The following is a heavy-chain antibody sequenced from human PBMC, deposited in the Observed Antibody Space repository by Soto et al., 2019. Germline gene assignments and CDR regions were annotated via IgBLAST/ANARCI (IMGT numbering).Heavy chain of an antibody. J-gene: IGHJ6*02. CDR1: GFTFSSYA. CDR2: ISYDGSNK. CDR3: ARDGEEYGVVVAATLYYYGMDV. V-gene: IGHV3-30-3*01. Sequence: QVQLVESGGGVVQPGRSLRLSCAASGFTFSSYAMHWVRQAPGKGLEWVAVISYDGSNKYYADSVKGRFTISRDNSKNTLYLQMNSRRAEDTAVYYCARDGEEYGVVVAATLYYYGMDVWGQGTTVTVSS. D-gene: IGHD2-15*01.